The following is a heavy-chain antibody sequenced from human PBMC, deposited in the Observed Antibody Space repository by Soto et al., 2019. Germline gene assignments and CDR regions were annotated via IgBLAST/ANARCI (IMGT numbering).Heavy chain of an antibody. V-gene: IGHV3-15*01. CDR3: TTERVYYDFWSGYYRFDY. D-gene: IGHD3-3*01. Sequence: KPGGSLRLSCAASGFTFSNAWMSWVRQAPGKGLEWVGRIKSKTDGGTTDYAAPVKGRFTISRDDSKNTLYLQMNSLKTEDTAVYYCTTERVYYDFWSGYYRFDYWGQGTLVTVSS. CDR1: GFTFSNAW. J-gene: IGHJ4*02. CDR2: IKSKTDGGTT.